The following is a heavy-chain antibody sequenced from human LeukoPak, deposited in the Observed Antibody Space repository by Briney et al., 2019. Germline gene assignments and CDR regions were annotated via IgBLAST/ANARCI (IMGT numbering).Heavy chain of an antibody. CDR1: GGSISSATYY. CDR2: ISASGST. CDR3: ARHNADGSLYYYYYYMDV. V-gene: IGHV4-61*02. D-gene: IGHD1-14*01. J-gene: IGHJ6*03. Sequence: SETLSLTCTVSGGSISSATYYWSWFRQPAGKELEWIGRISASGSTNYSPSLKSRVTISVDTSKNQFSLKLSSVTAADTAVYYCARHNADGSLYYYYYYMDVWGKGTTVTVSS.